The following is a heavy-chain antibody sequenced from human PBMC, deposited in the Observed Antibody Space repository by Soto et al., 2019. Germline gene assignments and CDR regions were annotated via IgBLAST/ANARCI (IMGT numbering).Heavy chain of an antibody. V-gene: IGHV3-23*01. CDR2: ISGSAGST. J-gene: IGHJ4*02. Sequence: GGSLRLSCAASGFTFSNYAINWVRQSPGKGLEWVSVISGSAGSTYYADSVKGRFTITRDNSKNTLYLQMNSLRAEDTAVYYCAKAGGAAGTVDYFDYWGQGTLVTVSS. CDR3: AKAGGAAGTVDYFDY. CDR1: GFTFSNYA. D-gene: IGHD6-13*01.